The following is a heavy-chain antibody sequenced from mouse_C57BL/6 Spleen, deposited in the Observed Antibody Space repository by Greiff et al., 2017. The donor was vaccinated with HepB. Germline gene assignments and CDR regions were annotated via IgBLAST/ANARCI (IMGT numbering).Heavy chain of an antibody. D-gene: IGHD2-2*01. CDR1: GYAFSSSW. Sequence: VQLQQSGPELVKPGASVKISCQASGYAFSSSWMNWVKQRPGKGLEWIGRIYPGDGDTNYNGKFKGKATLTADKSSSPAYMQLSSLTSEDSAVYFCARDALYGYDEDYYAMDYWGQGTSVTVSS. CDR3: ARDALYGYDEDYYAMDY. CDR2: IYPGDGDT. J-gene: IGHJ4*01. V-gene: IGHV1-82*01.